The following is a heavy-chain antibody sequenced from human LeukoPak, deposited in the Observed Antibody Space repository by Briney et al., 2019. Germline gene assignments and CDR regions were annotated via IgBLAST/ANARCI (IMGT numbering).Heavy chain of an antibody. CDR1: GGSISSYY. Sequence: PSETLSLTCTVSGGSISSYYWSWIRQPPGKGLEWIGYIYYSGSTNYNPSLKSRVTISVDTSKNQFSLKLSSVTAADTAVYYCARRLAAAGYGMDVWGQGTTVTVSS. J-gene: IGHJ6*02. V-gene: IGHV4-59*01. D-gene: IGHD6-13*01. CDR3: ARRLAAAGYGMDV. CDR2: IYYSGST.